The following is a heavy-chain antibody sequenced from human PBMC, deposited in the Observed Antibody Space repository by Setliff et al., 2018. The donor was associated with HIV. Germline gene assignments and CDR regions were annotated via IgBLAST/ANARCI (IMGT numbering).Heavy chain of an antibody. D-gene: IGHD6-13*01. CDR3: ARDSGSTWYASSRSDY. J-gene: IGHJ4*02. CDR2: ISDSSSTI. CDR1: GFTFSNYG. V-gene: IGHV3-48*01. Sequence: PGWSLRLSCAASGFTFSNYGMNWVRQAPGKGLEWVSYISDSSSTIYYAGSVRGRFTISRDNARNSLYLQMNSLRAEDTAVYYCARDSGSTWYASSRSDYWGQGTLVTVSS.